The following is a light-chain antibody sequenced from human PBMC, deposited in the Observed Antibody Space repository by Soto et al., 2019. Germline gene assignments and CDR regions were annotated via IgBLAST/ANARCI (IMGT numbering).Light chain of an antibody. CDR1: QSISTY. CDR2: AAS. Sequence: IQMTQSPSSLSASVGDRVTITCRASQSISTYLNWYQQKPGKAPKVLIYAASTLQSGVPSRFSGSGSETDFTLTISSLQPEDFATYYCQQSYSRTFGQGTKVDI. J-gene: IGKJ1*01. CDR3: QQSYSRT. V-gene: IGKV1-39*01.